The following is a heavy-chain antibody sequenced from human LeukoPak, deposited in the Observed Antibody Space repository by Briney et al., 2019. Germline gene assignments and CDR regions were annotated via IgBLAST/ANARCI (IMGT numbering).Heavy chain of an antibody. CDR1: GGSFSGYY. CDR2: INHSGST. CDR3: ARGLVGYDFWSGYFGTTFDY. Sequence: SETLSLTCAVYGGSFSGYYWSWIRQPPGKGLEWIWEINHSGSTHYNPSLKSRVTISVDTSKNQFSLKLSSVTAADTAVYYCARGLVGYDFWSGYFGTTFDYWGQGTLVTVSS. D-gene: IGHD3-3*01. J-gene: IGHJ4*02. V-gene: IGHV4-34*01.